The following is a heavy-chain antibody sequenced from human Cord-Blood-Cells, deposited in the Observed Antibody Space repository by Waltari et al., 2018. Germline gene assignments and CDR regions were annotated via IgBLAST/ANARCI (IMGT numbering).Heavy chain of an antibody. CDR1: GFTFSSYS. D-gene: IGHD5-12*01. Sequence: EVQLVESGGGLVKPGGSLRLSCAASGFTFSSYSMNWVRQAPGEGWGWVSSMRSSSSYIYYADSVKGRFTISRDNAKNSLYLQMNSLRAEDTAVYYCASNSGYDDYWGQGTLVTVSS. CDR2: MRSSSSYI. CDR3: ASNSGYDDY. V-gene: IGHV3-21*01. J-gene: IGHJ4*02.